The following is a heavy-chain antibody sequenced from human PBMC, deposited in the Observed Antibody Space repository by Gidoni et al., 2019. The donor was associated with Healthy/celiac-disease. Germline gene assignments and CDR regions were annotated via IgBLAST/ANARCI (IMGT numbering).Heavy chain of an antibody. CDR1: GCSISSSSYY. Sequence: QLQLQESGSGLVKPAETLSLTCTVSGCSISSSSYYWGWIRQPPGKGLEWIGSIYYSGSTYYNPSLKSRVTISVDTSKNQFSLKLSSVTAADTAVHYCASPAGYSSSWVNYWGQGTLVTVSS. CDR3: ASPAGYSSSWVNY. J-gene: IGHJ4*02. D-gene: IGHD6-13*01. CDR2: IYYSGST. V-gene: IGHV4-39*01.